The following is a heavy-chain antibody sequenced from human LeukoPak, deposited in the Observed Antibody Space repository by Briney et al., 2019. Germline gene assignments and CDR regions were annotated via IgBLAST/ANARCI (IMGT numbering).Heavy chain of an antibody. CDR3: ARAGRVYDILTALDP. D-gene: IGHD3-9*01. CDR2: INPNSGGT. J-gene: IGHJ5*02. CDR1: GYTFTGYY. V-gene: IGHV1-2*02. Sequence: ASVKVSCKASGYTFTGYYMHWVGQAPGQGLEWMGWINPNSGGTNYAQKFQGRVTMTRDTSISTAYMELSRLRSDDTAVYYCARAGRVYDILTALDPWGQGTLVTVSS.